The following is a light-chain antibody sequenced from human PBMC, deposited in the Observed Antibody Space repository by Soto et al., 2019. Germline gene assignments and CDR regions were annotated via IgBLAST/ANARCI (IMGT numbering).Light chain of an antibody. V-gene: IGKV3-20*01. CDR1: QSLSSSY. CDR2: GAS. J-gene: IGKJ1*01. CDR3: QQYGSSPRT. Sequence: EIVLTQSPGTLSLSPGERATLSCRASQSLSSSYLAWYQQKPAQAPRLFIYGASSRATGIPDRFSGSGSGTDFTLTISRLEPEDFAVYYCQQYGSSPRTFGQGTKVEIK.